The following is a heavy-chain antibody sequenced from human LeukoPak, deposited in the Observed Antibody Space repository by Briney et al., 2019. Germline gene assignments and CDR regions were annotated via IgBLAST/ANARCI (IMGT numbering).Heavy chain of an antibody. CDR2: ISSNGGST. V-gene: IGHV3-64*01. CDR3: ARVYAGSWYAAFDI. D-gene: IGHD6-13*01. Sequence: GGSLRLSCAASGFTFSSYSMNWVRQAPGKRLEYVSAISSNGGSTYYANSVKGRFTISRDNSKNTLYLQMGSLRPEDMAVYYCARVYAGSWYAAFDIWGQGTMVTVSS. CDR1: GFTFSSYS. J-gene: IGHJ3*02.